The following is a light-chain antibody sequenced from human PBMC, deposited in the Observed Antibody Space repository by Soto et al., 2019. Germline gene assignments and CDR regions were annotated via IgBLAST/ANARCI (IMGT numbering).Light chain of an antibody. J-gene: IGLJ1*01. Sequence: QSVLTQPPSASGTHGQRVTISCSGSSSKIGSNTVNWYQQLPGTAPKLLIYSNNQRPSGVPDRFSGSKSGTSASLAISGLQSEDEADYYCAAWDDSLNGYVFGTGTNLTVL. CDR2: SNN. CDR3: AAWDDSLNGYV. CDR1: SSKIGSNT. V-gene: IGLV1-44*01.